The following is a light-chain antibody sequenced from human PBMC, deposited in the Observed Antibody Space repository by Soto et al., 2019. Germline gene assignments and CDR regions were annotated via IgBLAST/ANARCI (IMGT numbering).Light chain of an antibody. CDR2: TNG. CDR1: SSNIGAGYD. CDR3: QSDDSGLSGSV. V-gene: IGLV1-40*01. Sequence: QLVLTQPPSVSGAPGQRVTISCTGNSSNIGAGYDVNWYQHLPGAAPKLLIYTNGNRPSGVPDRFSGSKSGTSASLAITGLQAEDEADYYCQSDDSGLSGSVFGGGTKVTVL. J-gene: IGLJ3*02.